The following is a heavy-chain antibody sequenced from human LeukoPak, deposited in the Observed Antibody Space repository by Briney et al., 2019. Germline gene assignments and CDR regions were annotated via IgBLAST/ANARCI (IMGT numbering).Heavy chain of an antibody. CDR3: AKGGSSGLSSFDF. J-gene: IGHJ4*02. Sequence: GGSLRLSCAASGFTFSSYAMHWVRQAPGKGLEWVSAISGSGISTYYADSVKGRFTISRDNSKNTLYLQMNSLRAEDTAVYYCAKGGSSGLSSFDFWGQGTPVTVSS. V-gene: IGHV3-23*01. CDR1: GFTFSSYA. D-gene: IGHD6-19*01. CDR2: ISGSGIST.